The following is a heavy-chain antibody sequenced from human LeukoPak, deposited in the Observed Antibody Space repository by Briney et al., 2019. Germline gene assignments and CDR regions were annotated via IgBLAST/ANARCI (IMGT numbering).Heavy chain of an antibody. CDR3: AKRIQSAMVTGY. Sequence: PGGTLRLSCAASGFTFSSYGMHWVHQAPGKGLEWVAFIRYDGSNKYYADSVKGRFTISRDNSKNTLYLQMNSLRAEDTAVYYCAKRIQSAMVTGYWGQGTLVTVSS. D-gene: IGHD5-18*01. V-gene: IGHV3-30*02. CDR1: GFTFSSYG. J-gene: IGHJ4*02. CDR2: IRYDGSNK.